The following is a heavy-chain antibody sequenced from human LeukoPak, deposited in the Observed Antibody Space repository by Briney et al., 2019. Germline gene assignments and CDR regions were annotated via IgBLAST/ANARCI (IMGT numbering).Heavy chain of an antibody. Sequence: PGGSLRLSCAASGFTLSSSWMHWVRQVPGKGLAWVSLFSSDGTTISYADSVKGRFTISRDNAKNTLYLQMNSLRAEDTAVYYCVRADDAWGQGTLVTVSS. D-gene: IGHD3-3*01. CDR1: GFTLSSSW. J-gene: IGHJ5*02. CDR3: VRADDA. V-gene: IGHV3-74*01. CDR2: FSSDGTTI.